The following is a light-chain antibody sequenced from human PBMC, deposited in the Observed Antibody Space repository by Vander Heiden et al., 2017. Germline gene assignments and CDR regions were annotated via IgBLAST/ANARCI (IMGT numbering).Light chain of an antibody. J-gene: IGLJ1*01. CDR1: SSDAGGYNY. CDR2: DVS. CDR3: SSYTSRSTYV. Sequence: QSALTQPASVSGSPGQSITISCPGTSSDAGGYNYVSWYQQHPGKAPKRMIYDVSNRPSGVSNRFSGSKSGNTASLTISGLQSEDEADYYCSSYTSRSTYVFGTGTKVTVL. V-gene: IGLV2-14*01.